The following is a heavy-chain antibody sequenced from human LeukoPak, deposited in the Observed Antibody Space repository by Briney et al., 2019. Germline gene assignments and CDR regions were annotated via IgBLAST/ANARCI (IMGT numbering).Heavy chain of an antibody. CDR1: GGSISSSNYY. J-gene: IGHJ4*02. D-gene: IGHD3-10*01. V-gene: IGHV4-39*01. Sequence: PSETLSLTCTVSGGSISSSNYYWGWIRQPPGKGLEWIGSIYYSGSTYYNPSLKSRVTISVDTSKNQFSLKLSSVTAADTAVYYCARQKPGYYGSGSYYFDYWGQGTLVTVSS. CDR3: ARQKPGYYGSGSYYFDY. CDR2: IYYSGST.